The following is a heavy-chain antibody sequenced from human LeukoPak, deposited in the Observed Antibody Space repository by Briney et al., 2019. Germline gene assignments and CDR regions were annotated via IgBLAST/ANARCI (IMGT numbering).Heavy chain of an antibody. CDR2: IYTSGST. V-gene: IGHV4-4*07. J-gene: IGHJ4*02. CDR1: GGSISSYY. Sequence: SETLSLTCTVSGGSISSYYWSWIRQPAGKGLEWIGRIYTSGSTNYNPSLKSRVTMSVDTSKNQFSLKLSSVTAADTAVYYCARSYYDFWCAQGGYYFDYWGQGTLVTVSS. CDR3: ARSYYDFWCAQGGYYFDY. D-gene: IGHD3-3*01.